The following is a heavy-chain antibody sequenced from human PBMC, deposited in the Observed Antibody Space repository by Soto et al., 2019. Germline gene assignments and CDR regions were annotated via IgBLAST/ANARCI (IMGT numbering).Heavy chain of an antibody. CDR2: IYYSGST. J-gene: IGHJ5*02. Sequence: SETLSLTCTVSGGSIISSSYYFCGMRQPPGKGLEWIGSIYYSGSTYYNPSLKSRVTISVDTSKNQFSLKLSSVTAADTAVYYCASQSITMVRGVIVVWFDPWGQGTLVTVSS. D-gene: IGHD3-10*01. CDR3: ASQSITMVRGVIVVWFDP. CDR1: GGSIISSSYY. V-gene: IGHV4-39*01.